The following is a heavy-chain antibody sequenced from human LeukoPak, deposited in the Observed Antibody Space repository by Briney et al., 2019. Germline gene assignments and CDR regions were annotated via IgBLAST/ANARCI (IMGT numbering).Heavy chain of an antibody. CDR2: ISGSGAST. CDR3: AKAVAGRFDY. J-gene: IGHJ4*02. Sequence: GGSLRLSCAASGFTFSTYALSWVRQGPGKGLEWVSGISGSGASTYYADSVQGRFAISRDNSKNTLYLQMKSLRADDTALYYCAKAVAGRFDYWGQGALVTVSS. D-gene: IGHD6-19*01. V-gene: IGHV3-23*01. CDR1: GFTFSTYA.